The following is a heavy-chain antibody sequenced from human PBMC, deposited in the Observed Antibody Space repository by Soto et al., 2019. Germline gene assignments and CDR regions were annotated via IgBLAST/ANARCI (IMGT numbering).Heavy chain of an antibody. CDR1: GDSVSSGAYY. V-gene: IGHV4-61*08. CDR2: VYYSGST. J-gene: IGHJ5*02. Sequence: QVQLQESGPGLVKPSETLSLTCSVSGDSVSSGAYYWSWIRQPPGKGLEWIGYVYYSGSTSYNPSLETAVTISVDTSKNHFSLKLTSVTPADTAIYSCARVKRSTSRLDPWGQGTLVTVSS. CDR3: ARVKRSTSRLDP. D-gene: IGHD1-26*01.